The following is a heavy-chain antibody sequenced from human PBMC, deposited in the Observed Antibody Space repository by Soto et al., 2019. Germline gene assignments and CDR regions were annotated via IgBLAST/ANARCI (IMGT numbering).Heavy chain of an antibody. CDR1: GFTFSNYA. D-gene: IGHD2-15*01. V-gene: IGHV3-23*01. CDR2: ISGSAAST. CDR3: AKWTGRYCSGGRFYLDAPFYY. Sequence: EVHLLESGGDLVQRGGSLRLSCAASGFTFSNYAMSWVRQAPGKGLDWVSGISGSAASTFYADSVKGRFTISRDNSKNTLYLQMNSLRAEDTAVYYCAKWTGRYCSGGRFYLDAPFYYWGHGTLVTVSS. J-gene: IGHJ4*01.